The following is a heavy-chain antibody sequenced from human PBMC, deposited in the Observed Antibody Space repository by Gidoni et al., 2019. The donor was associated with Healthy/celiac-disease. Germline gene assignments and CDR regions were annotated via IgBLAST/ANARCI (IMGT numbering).Heavy chain of an antibody. D-gene: IGHD6-13*01. J-gene: IGHJ6*02. CDR2: INHSGST. Sequence: QVQLQQWGAGLLKPSETLSLTCDVYGGSFSGYYWSWIRQPPGKGLEWIGEINHSGSTNYNPSLKSRVTISVDTSKNQFSLKLSSVTAADTAVYYCARAAAGSWMDVWGQGTTVTVSS. CDR3: ARAAAGSWMDV. CDR1: GGSFSGYY. V-gene: IGHV4-34*01.